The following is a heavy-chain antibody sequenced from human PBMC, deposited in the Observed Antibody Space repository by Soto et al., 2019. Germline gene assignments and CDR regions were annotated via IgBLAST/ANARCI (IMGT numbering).Heavy chain of an antibody. Sequence: PSATLPLAGTVSVRYISRRRYYWSLHRQPPGTGLEWIGYIYYSGSANYIPSLKSRVTISVDTSKNQFSLKLSSVTAADTAVYYGARGRDRINWFDPWGQGTLVTVAS. CDR1: VRYISRRRYY. CDR3: ARGRDRINWFDP. J-gene: IGHJ5*02. CDR2: IYYSGSA. V-gene: IGHV4-61*01.